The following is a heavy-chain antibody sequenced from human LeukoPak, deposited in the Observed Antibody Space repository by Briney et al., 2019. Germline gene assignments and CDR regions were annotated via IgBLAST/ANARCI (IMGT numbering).Heavy chain of an antibody. V-gene: IGHV3-23*01. D-gene: IGHD6-13*01. CDR3: AKEMESSTWYIDF. CDR2: ISASGGSR. Sequence: PGGSLRLSCAASGFTFSNYAMNWVSQAPGKGLEWVSAISASGGSRFYTDSVKGRFTISRDNSKDTLFLQMNILTVEDTAVYYCAKEMESSTWYIDFWGQGTLVSVSS. J-gene: IGHJ4*02. CDR1: GFTFSNYA.